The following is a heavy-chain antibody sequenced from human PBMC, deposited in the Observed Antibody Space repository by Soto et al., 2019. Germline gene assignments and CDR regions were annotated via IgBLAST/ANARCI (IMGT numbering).Heavy chain of an antibody. D-gene: IGHD3-3*01. CDR2: ISAYNGNT. V-gene: IGHV1-18*04. Sequence: ASVKVSCKASGYTFTSYGISWVRQAPGQRLEWMGWISAYNGNTNYAQKLQGRVTMTTDTSTSTAYMELRSLRSDDTAVYYCARDFGYYDFWSGTYYFDYWGQGTQVTVSS. CDR1: GYTFTSYG. J-gene: IGHJ4*02. CDR3: ARDFGYYDFWSGTYYFDY.